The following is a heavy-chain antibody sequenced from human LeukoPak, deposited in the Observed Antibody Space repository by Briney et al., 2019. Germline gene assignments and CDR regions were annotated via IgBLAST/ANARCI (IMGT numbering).Heavy chain of an antibody. Sequence: SETLSLTCTVSGSSISSGGYYWSWIRQHPGKGLEWIGYIYYSGSTYYNPSLKSRVTISVDTSKNQFSLKLSSVTAADTAVYYCARFRFGELLYHFDYWGQGTLVSVSS. CDR2: IYYSGST. CDR1: GSSISSGGYY. J-gene: IGHJ4*02. V-gene: IGHV4-31*03. D-gene: IGHD3-10*01. CDR3: ARFRFGELLYHFDY.